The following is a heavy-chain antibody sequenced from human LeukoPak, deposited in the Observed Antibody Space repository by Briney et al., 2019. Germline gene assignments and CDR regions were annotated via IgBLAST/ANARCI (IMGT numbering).Heavy chain of an antibody. CDR3: ARGSGTYYNPYNCFDP. CDR1: GYIFTSYW. CDR2: IYPGDSDT. J-gene: IGHJ5*02. V-gene: IGHV5-51*01. D-gene: IGHD3-10*01. Sequence: GESLQISCKGSGYIFTSYWIGWVRQLPGKGLEWMGIIYPGDSDTRYSPSFQGQVTISADKSISTAYLQWSSLKASDTAFYYCARGSGTYYNPYNCFDPWGQGTLVTVSS.